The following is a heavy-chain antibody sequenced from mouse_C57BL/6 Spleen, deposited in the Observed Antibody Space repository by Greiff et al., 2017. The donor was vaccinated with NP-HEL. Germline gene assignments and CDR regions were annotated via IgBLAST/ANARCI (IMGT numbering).Heavy chain of an antibody. CDR1: GYTFTSYW. CDR3: ARSGNWPYYFDY. D-gene: IGHD4-1*01. V-gene: IGHV1-59*01. CDR2: IDPSDSYT. Sequence: VQLQQSGAELVRPGTSVKLSCKASGYTFTSYWMHWVKQRPGQGLEWIGVIDPSDSYTNYNQKFKGKATLTVDTSSSTAYMQLSSLTSEDSAVYYCARSGNWPYYFDYWGQGTTLTVSS. J-gene: IGHJ2*01.